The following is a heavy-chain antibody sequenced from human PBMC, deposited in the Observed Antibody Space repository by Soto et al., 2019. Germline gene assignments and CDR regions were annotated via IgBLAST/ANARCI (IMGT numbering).Heavy chain of an antibody. J-gene: IGHJ4*02. CDR3: AKDRGDGAY. CDR1: GLSFSTHA. D-gene: IGHD3-10*01. Sequence: EVQLLESGGGLIQPGGPLCLSCAASGLSFSTHAMSWVRQAPGKGLEGVSTIRARGDIMNYADSVKGRFTISRDNSRNTLYLQMKSLRAEDTAIYYCAKDRGDGAYWGRGTLVTVSS. V-gene: IGHV3-23*01. CDR2: IRARGDIM.